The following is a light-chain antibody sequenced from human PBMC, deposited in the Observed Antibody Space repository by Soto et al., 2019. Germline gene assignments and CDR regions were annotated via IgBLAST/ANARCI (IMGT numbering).Light chain of an antibody. Sequence: EIVMTQSPATLSVSPGGRATLSCRASQSVSSSLAWYQQKPGQAPRLLIYGASTRATGIPARFSGSGSGTEFTLTISSLQSEDFAVYYCQQYNNWWTFGQGTKVDI. V-gene: IGKV3-15*01. CDR3: QQYNNWWT. CDR1: QSVSSS. J-gene: IGKJ1*01. CDR2: GAS.